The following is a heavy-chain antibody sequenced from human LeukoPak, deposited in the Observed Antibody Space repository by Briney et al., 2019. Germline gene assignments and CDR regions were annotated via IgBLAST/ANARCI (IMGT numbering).Heavy chain of an antibody. CDR3: ARDLSARFFDY. V-gene: IGHV3-21*01. J-gene: IGHJ4*02. Sequence: GGSLRLSCAVSGFTFSSYEMNWVRQAPGKGLECVSSISSSSSYIYYADSVKGRFTISRDNAKNSLYLQMNSLRAEDTAVYYCARDLSARFFDYWGQGTLVTVSS. CDR2: ISSSSSYI. CDR1: GFTFSSYE.